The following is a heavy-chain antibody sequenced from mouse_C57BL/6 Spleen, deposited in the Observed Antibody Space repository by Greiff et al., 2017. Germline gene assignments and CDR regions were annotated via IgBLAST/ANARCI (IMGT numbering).Heavy chain of an antibody. CDR3: TRTYGSSYVDWYFDV. D-gene: IGHD1-1*01. CDR1: GYTFTSYW. Sequence: EVQLQQSGPVLARPGASVKMSCKTSGYTFTSYWMHWVKQRPGQGLEGIGAIYPGNSDHSHNQKLKGKAKLTAVTSASTAYMERSSLTNEEASVYYCTRTYGSSYVDWYFDVWGTGTTVTISS. CDR2: IYPGNSDH. V-gene: IGHV1-5*01. J-gene: IGHJ1*03.